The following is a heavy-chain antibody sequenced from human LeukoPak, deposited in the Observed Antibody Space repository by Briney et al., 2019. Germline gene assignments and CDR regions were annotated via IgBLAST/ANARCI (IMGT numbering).Heavy chain of an antibody. V-gene: IGHV4-59*01. CDR3: ARGYCSGGSCHSGRYYFDF. Sequence: SETLSLTCTVSGGSMSSYYWTWIRQPPGKGLEWIGYIFYSGSTNYSPSLKSRVAISVETSKNQFSLKLNSVTTADTAVYYCARGYCSGGSCHSGRYYFDFWGRGTLVTVSS. CDR1: GGSMSSYY. D-gene: IGHD2-15*01. J-gene: IGHJ2*01. CDR2: IFYSGST.